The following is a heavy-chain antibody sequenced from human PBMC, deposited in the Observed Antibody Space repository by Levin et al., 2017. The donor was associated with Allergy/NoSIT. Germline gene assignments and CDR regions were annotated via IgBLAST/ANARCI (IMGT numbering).Heavy chain of an antibody. CDR1: GYSLTTLG. V-gene: IGHV1-18*01. CDR2: VSAYTGDT. CDR3: AGGLEIRTGEIDF. J-gene: IGHJ4*02. Sequence: EASVKVSCKASGYSLTTLGITWVRQAPGQGLEWMGWVSAYTGDTDYAQNLQGRVTMTIDKPTTTAYMELRSLRSDDTAVYYCAGGLEIRTGEIDFWGQGTLVTVSS. D-gene: IGHD1-7*01.